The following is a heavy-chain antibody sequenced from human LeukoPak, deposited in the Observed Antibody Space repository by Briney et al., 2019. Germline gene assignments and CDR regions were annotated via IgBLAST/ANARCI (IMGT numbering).Heavy chain of an antibody. J-gene: IGHJ2*01. Sequence: KPSETLSLTCTVSGGSISSYYWSWIRQPPGKGLEWIGYIYYSGSTNYNPSLKSRVTISVDTSKNQFSLKLSSVTAADTAVYYCARHVNIVTTMGYWYFDLWGRGTLVTVSS. D-gene: IGHD5-12*01. CDR1: GGSISSYY. V-gene: IGHV4-59*08. CDR3: ARHVNIVTTMGYWYFDL. CDR2: IYYSGST.